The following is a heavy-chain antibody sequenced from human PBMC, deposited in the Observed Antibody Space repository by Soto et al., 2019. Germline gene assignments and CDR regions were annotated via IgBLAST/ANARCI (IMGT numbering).Heavy chain of an antibody. J-gene: IGHJ4*02. CDR2: IIPILALA. V-gene: IGHV1-69*08. CDR3: ARERLRGGFDY. CDR1: GGTFSSYT. Sequence: QVQLVQSGAEVKKPGSSVKVSCKASGGTFSSYTISWVRQAPGQGLEWMGRIIPILALANYAQKFQGRVTITADKSTSTAYMGLSSLRSEDTAVYYCARERLRGGFDYWGQGTLVTVSS. D-gene: IGHD3-10*01.